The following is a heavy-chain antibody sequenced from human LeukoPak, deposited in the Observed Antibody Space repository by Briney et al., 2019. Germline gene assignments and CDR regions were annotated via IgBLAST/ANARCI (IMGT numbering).Heavy chain of an antibody. CDR2: ISGSGGST. V-gene: IGHV3-23*01. D-gene: IGHD6-19*01. CDR3: AKETQRIAVAGTFDY. Sequence: ISGSGGSTYYADSVKGRFTISRDNSKNTLYLQMNSLRAEDAAVYYCAKETQRIAVAGTFDYWGQGTLVTVSS. J-gene: IGHJ4*02.